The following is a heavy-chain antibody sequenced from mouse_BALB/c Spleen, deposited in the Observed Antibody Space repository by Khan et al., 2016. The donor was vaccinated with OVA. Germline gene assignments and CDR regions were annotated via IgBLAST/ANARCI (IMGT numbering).Heavy chain of an antibody. J-gene: IGHJ4*01. V-gene: IGHV3-2*02. CDR1: GYSITSDYA. CDR2: ISYSGST. D-gene: IGHD2-3*01. CDR3: ARDGSRYNYAMDY. Sequence: EVQLQESGPGLVKPSQSLSLTCTVTGYSITSDYAWNWIRQFPVNKLEWMGYISYSGSTNYNPALKSRISITRDTSKNQFFLQLNSVTTEDTATYNCARDGSRYNYAMDYWGQGTSVTVSS.